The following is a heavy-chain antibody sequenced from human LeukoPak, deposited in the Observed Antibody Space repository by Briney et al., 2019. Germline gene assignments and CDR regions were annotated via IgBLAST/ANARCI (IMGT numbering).Heavy chain of an antibody. Sequence: PSETLSLTCAVSGYSISSCYQWGWIRQPPGKALEWIGNIYHSGNTYYNPSLKSRVTISLDTSKNQFSLKVSSVAATDTAVYYCARDRTSGSFSIWGLGTLVTVSS. CDR3: ARDRTSGSFSI. V-gene: IGHV4-38-2*02. J-gene: IGHJ4*02. CDR2: IYHSGNT. D-gene: IGHD1-26*01. CDR1: GYSISSCYQ.